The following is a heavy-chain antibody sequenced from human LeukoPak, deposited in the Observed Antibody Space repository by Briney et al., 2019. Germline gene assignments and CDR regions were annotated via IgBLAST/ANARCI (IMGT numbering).Heavy chain of an antibody. CDR2: INPSGGST. J-gene: IGHJ6*03. CDR3: ARGTQKYSSSSSGYYYMDV. Sequence: GASVKVSCKASGYTFTSYYMHWVRQAPGQGLEWMGIINPSGGSTSYAQKFQGRVTMTRDMSTSTVYMELSSLRSEDTAVYDCARGTQKYSSSSSGYYYMDVWGKGTTVTVSS. CDR1: GYTFTSYY. D-gene: IGHD6-6*01. V-gene: IGHV1-46*01.